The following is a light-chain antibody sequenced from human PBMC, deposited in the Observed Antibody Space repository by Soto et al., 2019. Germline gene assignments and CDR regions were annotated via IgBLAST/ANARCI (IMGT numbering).Light chain of an antibody. J-gene: IGKJ1*01. V-gene: IGKV1-5*03. CDR3: PRYNSYSEG. CDR2: QPP. Sequence: DIQMTLSPSTLSGSVGDRVTITCRASQTILSWLAWYQQKPVQAPKLRIDQPPTLKSRDPARSSGSRSGTEVTLTIISLQPDDFASYGCPRYNSYSEGFAQRPKVDIK. CDR1: QTILSW.